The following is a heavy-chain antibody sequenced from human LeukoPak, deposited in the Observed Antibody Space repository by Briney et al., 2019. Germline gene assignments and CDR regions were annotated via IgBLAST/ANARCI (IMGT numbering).Heavy chain of an antibody. CDR2: VSTSGGST. J-gene: IGHJ4*02. CDR3: AKQAYDSPRTDFDY. D-gene: IGHD3-22*01. V-gene: IGHV3-23*01. Sequence: GGSLRLSCAASGLTFSRYAVRWVRQAPGKGLEWVSGVSTSGGSTYYADSVKGRFTISRDNTKNTLHLQMNRLRADYTAIYYCAKQAYDSPRTDFDYWGQGTLVTVSS. CDR1: GLTFSRYA.